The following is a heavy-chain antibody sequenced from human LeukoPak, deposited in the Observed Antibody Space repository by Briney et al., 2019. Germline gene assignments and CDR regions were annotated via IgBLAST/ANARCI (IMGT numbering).Heavy chain of an antibody. CDR1: GDSITSYY. D-gene: IGHD3-9*01. V-gene: IGHV4-4*07. J-gene: IGHJ5*02. CDR3: ARDYDVLTAYPPTQLFDP. CDR2: IYTSGST. Sequence: SETLSLTCIVSGDSITSYYWSWIRQPAGKGLEWIGRIYTSGSTNYNPSLKSRVTMSVDTSKNQFSLKLNSVTAADTAVYYCARDYDVLTAYPPTQLFDPWGQGTLATVSS.